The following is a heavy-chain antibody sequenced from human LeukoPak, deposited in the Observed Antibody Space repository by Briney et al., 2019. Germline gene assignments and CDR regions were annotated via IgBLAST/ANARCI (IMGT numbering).Heavy chain of an antibody. V-gene: IGHV3-53*01. CDR2: IYSGDST. D-gene: IGHD6-19*01. Sequence: GGSLRLSCAASGFTVSSNYMSWVRQAPGKGLEWVSVIYSGDSTYYTDSVKGRFTISRDNSKNTLYLQMNSLRAEDTAVYYCARGTVYSSGWFHNDHWGQGTLVTVSS. J-gene: IGHJ4*02. CDR3: ARGTVYSSGWFHNDH. CDR1: GFTVSSNY.